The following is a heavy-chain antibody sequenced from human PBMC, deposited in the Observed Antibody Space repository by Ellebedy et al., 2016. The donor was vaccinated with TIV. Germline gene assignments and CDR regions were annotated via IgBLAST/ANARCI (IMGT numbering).Heavy chain of an antibody. CDR2: ISGSRGHT. V-gene: IGHV3-23*01. D-gene: IGHD1-14*01. CDR3: AKSTVIKPEGDAYDI. CDR1: GFTFSSYA. Sequence: PGGSLRLSCAASGFTFSSYAMSWVRQAPGMGLEWVPAISGSRGHTYYADSVKGRFPISRDNAKNSLYLHMNSLRAEDTAVYYCAKSTVIKPEGDAYDIWGQGTKVTVSS. J-gene: IGHJ3*02.